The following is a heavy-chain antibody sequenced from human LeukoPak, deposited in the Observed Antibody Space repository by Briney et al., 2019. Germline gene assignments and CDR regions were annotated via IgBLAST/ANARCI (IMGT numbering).Heavy chain of an antibody. V-gene: IGHV4-59*01. D-gene: IGHD1-26*01. CDR1: GGSISSYY. Sequence: SETLSLTCTVSGGSISSYYWNWIRQPPGKGLEWIGYIYYSGSTNYNPSLKSRVTISVDTSKNQFSLKLSSVTAADTAVYNCARIISGSYSQLDYWGQGTLVTVSS. CDR2: IYYSGST. CDR3: ARIISGSYSQLDY. J-gene: IGHJ4*02.